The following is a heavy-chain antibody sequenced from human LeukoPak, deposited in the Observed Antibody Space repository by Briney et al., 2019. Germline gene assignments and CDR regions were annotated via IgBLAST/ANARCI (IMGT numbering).Heavy chain of an antibody. Sequence: ASVKVSCKASGYTFTGYYMHWVRQAPGQGLEWMGWINPNSGGTNYAQKFQGRVTMTRDTSISTAYMELSRLRSDDTAVYYCARPTGYSSSSSAADYWGQGTLVTVSS. CDR2: INPNSGGT. CDR3: ARPTGYSSSSSAADY. CDR1: GYTFTGYY. V-gene: IGHV1-2*02. D-gene: IGHD6-6*01. J-gene: IGHJ4*02.